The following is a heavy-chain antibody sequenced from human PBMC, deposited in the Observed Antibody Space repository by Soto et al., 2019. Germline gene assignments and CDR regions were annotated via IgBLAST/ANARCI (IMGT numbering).Heavy chain of an antibody. Sequence: SGGPLRLSCAASEFTFSDYYMSWIRQAPGKGLEWVSSINPGTIYTNYADSVKGRFTISRDNSENIMYLQMNSLRVEDTAVYYCARDIRSAYFDYWGQGALVTVSS. J-gene: IGHJ4*02. D-gene: IGHD2-21*01. CDR2: INPGTIYT. CDR3: ARDIRSAYFDY. V-gene: IGHV3-11*06. CDR1: EFTFSDYY.